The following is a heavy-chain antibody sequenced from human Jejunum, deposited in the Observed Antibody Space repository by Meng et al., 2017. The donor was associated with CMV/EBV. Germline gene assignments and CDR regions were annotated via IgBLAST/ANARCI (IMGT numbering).Heavy chain of an antibody. V-gene: IGHV4-39*07. CDR2: IYFSGNT. J-gene: IGHJ5*02. D-gene: IGHD2-15*01. CDR3: ARTKYCSPTVRSAFDP. Sequence: SIIGSTYYWAWIRQPPGKELEWIGSIYFSGNTYYNPSLRSRVTISVDTSKNEVYLKLNSVIAADTAHYYCARTKYCSPTVRSAFDPWGQGTLVTVSS. CDR1: SIIGSTYY.